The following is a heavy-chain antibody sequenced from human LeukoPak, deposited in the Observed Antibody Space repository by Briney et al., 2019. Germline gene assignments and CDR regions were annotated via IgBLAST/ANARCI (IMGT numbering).Heavy chain of an antibody. V-gene: IGHV3-21*01. D-gene: IGHD5-12*01. Sequence: GGSLRLSCAASGFTFSSYSMNWVRQAPGKGLEWVSSISSSSSYIYYADSVKGRSTISRDNAKNSLYLQMNSLRAEDTAVYYCARVSSGYATDYWGQGTLVTVSS. CDR2: ISSSSSYI. CDR3: ARVSSGYATDY. CDR1: GFTFSSYS. J-gene: IGHJ4*02.